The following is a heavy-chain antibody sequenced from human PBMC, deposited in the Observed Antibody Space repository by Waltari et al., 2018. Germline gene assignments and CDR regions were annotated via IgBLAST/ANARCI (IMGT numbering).Heavy chain of an antibody. Sequence: EVQLVETGGGLIQPGGSLKISCAASELIVSSNYMSWVRQAPGKGLRLVSVIYSGGGTHYAGSVKGRFTISRDNSKNTLHLQMNSLRAEDTAVYYCARVSLRDYYYGMDVWGQGTTVTVSS. V-gene: IGHV3-53*02. CDR1: ELIVSSNY. J-gene: IGHJ6*02. CDR3: ARVSLRDYYYGMDV. CDR2: IYSGGGT.